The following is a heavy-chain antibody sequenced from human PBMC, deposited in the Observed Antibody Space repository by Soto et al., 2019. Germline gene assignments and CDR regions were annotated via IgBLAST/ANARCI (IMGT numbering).Heavy chain of an antibody. CDR2: INPSGGRT. V-gene: IGHV1-46*03. J-gene: IGHJ3*02. D-gene: IGHD3-22*01. CDR1: GYTFSSYY. CDR3: ASNFRYYYDSSGYYSNDALEI. Sequence: ALVKVSCKASGYTFSSYYMRWVRQPPGQGLEWLGIINPSGGRTSYAQKFQGRVTMSRDSSPSTVYLELSRQSSEDAAVDYRASNFRYYYDSSGYYSNDALEIWCEGTMVTV.